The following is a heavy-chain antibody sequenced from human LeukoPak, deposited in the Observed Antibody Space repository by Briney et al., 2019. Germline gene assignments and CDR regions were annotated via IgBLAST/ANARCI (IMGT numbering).Heavy chain of an antibody. CDR3: ARELNWNLDY. Sequence: PGGSLRLSCAASGFTFSDYYMNWIRQAPGKGLEWVSYIISSGSTLYYADSVKGRFTISRDNAKNSLYLLMNSLRAEDTAVYYCARELNWNLDYWGQGTLVTVSS. J-gene: IGHJ4*02. D-gene: IGHD1-1*01. CDR1: GFTFSDYY. CDR2: IISSGSTL. V-gene: IGHV3-11*04.